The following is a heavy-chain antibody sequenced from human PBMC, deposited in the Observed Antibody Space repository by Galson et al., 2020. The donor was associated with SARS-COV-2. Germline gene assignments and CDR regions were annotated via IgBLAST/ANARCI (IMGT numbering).Heavy chain of an antibody. CDR1: GFTVSSNY. D-gene: IGHD3-10*01. Sequence: GGSLRLSCAASGFTVSSNYMSWVRQAPGKGLEWVSAIYSGGSTYYADSVKGRFTISRDNSKNTLYLQMNSLRAEDTAMYYCARESRGSTYYYYYYGMDVWGQGTTVTVSS. V-gene: IGHV3-53*01. CDR2: IYSGGST. J-gene: IGHJ6*02. CDR3: ARESRGSTYYYYYYGMDV.